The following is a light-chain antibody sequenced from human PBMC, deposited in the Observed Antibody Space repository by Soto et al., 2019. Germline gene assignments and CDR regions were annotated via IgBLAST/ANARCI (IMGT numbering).Light chain of an antibody. CDR2: DAS. CDR3: QQYNSSPYT. Sequence: DIQMTQSPSTLSASVGDRVTITCRASQSISSWLAWYHQKPGKAPKLLIYDASSLESGVPSRFSGSGSGTEFALTISSLQPDDFAPYYCQQYNSSPYTFGQGTKLEIK. CDR1: QSISSW. V-gene: IGKV1-5*01. J-gene: IGKJ2*01.